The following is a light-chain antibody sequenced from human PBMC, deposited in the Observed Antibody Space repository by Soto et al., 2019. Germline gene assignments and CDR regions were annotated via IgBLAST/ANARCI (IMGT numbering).Light chain of an antibody. CDR1: QAIRNG. V-gene: IGKV1-17*01. J-gene: IGKJ1*01. CDR2: IAT. CDR3: LQHYNYPWT. Sequence: DIQMTQSPSSLSASVGDRVTITCRASQAIRNGVGWYQQKAGEDPKRLIYIATRLESGVPSRFSGSGFGTELSLTVSGLQHDDLATYYCLQHYNYPWTFGQGTRVEIK.